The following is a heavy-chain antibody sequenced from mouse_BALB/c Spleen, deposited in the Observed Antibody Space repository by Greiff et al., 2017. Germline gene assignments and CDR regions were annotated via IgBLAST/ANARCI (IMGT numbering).Heavy chain of an antibody. CDR3: ARAEISWDVNYFDY. V-gene: IGHV2-9*02. CDR1: GFSLTSYG. CDR2: IWAGGST. Sequence: QVQLQQPGPGLVAPSQSLSITCTVSGFSLTSYGVHWVRQPPGKGLEWLGVIWAGGSTNYNSALMSRLSISKDNSKSQVFLKMNSLQTDDTAMYYCARAEISWDVNYFDYWGQGTTLTVSS. D-gene: IGHD4-1*01. J-gene: IGHJ2*01.